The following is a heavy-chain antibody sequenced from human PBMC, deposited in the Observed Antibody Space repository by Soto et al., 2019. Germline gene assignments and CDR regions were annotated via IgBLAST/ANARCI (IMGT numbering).Heavy chain of an antibody. V-gene: IGHV3-30*18. CDR2: ISYDGSNK. Sequence: QVQLVESGGGVVQPGRSLRLSCAASGFTFSSYGMHWVRQAPGKGLEWVAVISYDGSNKYYADSVKGRFTISRDNSKNTLYLQMNSLRAADTAVYYCAKDSSSWWMGFDYWGQGTLVTVSS. CDR3: AKDSSSWWMGFDY. J-gene: IGHJ4*02. D-gene: IGHD6-13*01. CDR1: GFTFSSYG.